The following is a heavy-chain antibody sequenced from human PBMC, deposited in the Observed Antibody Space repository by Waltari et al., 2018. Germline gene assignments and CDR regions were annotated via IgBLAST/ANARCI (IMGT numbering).Heavy chain of an antibody. CDR3: ASGDTQFDY. D-gene: IGHD3-10*01. CDR1: GSIFSSYA. J-gene: IGHJ4*02. Sequence: EVQLVESGGGLVKPGGSLRPSGAASGSIFSSYAMNWVRQAPGKGLEWVSTISNRGDYIYYADSVKGRFTISRDNAKNSLSLQVNSLRPEDTAVYFCASGDTQFDYWGQGTLVTVSS. CDR2: ISNRGDYI. V-gene: IGHV3-21*01.